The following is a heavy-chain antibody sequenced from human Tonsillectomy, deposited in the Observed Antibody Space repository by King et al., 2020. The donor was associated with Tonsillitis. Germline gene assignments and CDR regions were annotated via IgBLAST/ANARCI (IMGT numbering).Heavy chain of an antibody. V-gene: IGHV3-15*01. CDR2: IKSKSAGGAI. CDR1: GFTFIYAY. J-gene: IGHJ4*02. CDR3: TTDNDGPGQGLPGGLN. D-gene: IGHD6-19*01. Sequence: VQLVESGGGLVEPGESLRLSCAASGFTFIYAYMNWVRQAPGKGLEWVGRIKSKSAGGAIDYAAPVKGRFTISRDDSKDMLHLKMNALKAEDTAVYYCTTDNDGPGQGLPGGLNWGQGTLVTVSS.